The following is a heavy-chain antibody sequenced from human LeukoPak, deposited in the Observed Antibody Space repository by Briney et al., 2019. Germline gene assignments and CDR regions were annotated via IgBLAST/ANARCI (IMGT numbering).Heavy chain of an antibody. D-gene: IGHD6-6*01. CDR2: INPSGGST. CDR1: GYTFTSYY. J-gene: IGHJ4*02. V-gene: IGHV1-46*01. CDR3: ARDRAVSSIAARCCGPDY. Sequence: ASVKVSCKASGYTFTSYYMHWVRQAPGQGLEWMGIINPSGGSTSYAQKFQGRVTMTRDMSTSTVYMELSSLRSEDTAVYYCARDRAVSSIAARCCGPDYWGQGTLVTVSS.